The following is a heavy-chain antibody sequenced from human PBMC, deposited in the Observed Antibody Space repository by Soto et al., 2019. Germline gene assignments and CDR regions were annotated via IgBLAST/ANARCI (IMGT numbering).Heavy chain of an antibody. J-gene: IGHJ4*02. CDR3: ARDFGRGHGF. CDR2: FYYSGSYGRT. CDR1: GGSISSQY. D-gene: IGHD1-26*01. V-gene: IGHV4-59*11. Sequence: PSETLSLTCNVSGGSISSQYWSWIRQPPGKGLERIGYFYYSGSYGRTNYNPSLKSRVTISLDTSKKMVSLKLTSVTTADTAVYYCARDFGRGHGFCGQGALVTVSS.